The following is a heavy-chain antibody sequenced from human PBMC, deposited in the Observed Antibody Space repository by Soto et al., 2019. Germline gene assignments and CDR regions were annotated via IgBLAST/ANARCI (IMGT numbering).Heavy chain of an antibody. CDR1: GGSISSAAYY. V-gene: IGHV4-31*03. D-gene: IGHD5-18*01. Sequence: QVQLQESGPGLVKPSQTLSLTCTVSGGSISSAAYYWSWIRQHPGKGLEWIGYISHSGSTYYTPSLKSRVIISADTSTSQFSLNLTSVTAADTAVYYCAREYTYGSNFFDCWGQGALVTVSS. CDR3: AREYTYGSNFFDC. CDR2: ISHSGST. J-gene: IGHJ4*02.